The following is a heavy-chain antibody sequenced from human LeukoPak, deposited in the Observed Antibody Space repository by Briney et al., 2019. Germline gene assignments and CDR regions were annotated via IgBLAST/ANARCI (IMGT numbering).Heavy chain of an antibody. CDR1: GFTFSSYW. D-gene: IGHD3-10*01. V-gene: IGHV3-7*01. CDR3: ARFPTRDYYGSGNRFDY. Sequence: PGGSLRLSCETSGFTFSSYWMTWVRQAPGKGLEWVANIKEDGGEAYYVGSVKGRFTVSRDNAKNSLYLQMNSLRVEDTAIYYCARFPTRDYYGSGNRFDYWGQGTLVTVSS. J-gene: IGHJ4*02. CDR2: IKEDGGEA.